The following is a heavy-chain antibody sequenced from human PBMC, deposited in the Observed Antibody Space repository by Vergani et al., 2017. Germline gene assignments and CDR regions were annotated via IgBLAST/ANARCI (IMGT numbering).Heavy chain of an antibody. Sequence: QVQLQKSGPGLVKPSETLSLTCTVSGDSVISTDYHWGWIRQPPGKGLEWIGSMDYSGSTSYNPSLESRISISFETPKNQFSLRLTSVTAADTAVYYCASKRGACRAAYCHSYDFWGPGTLVGVSS. CDR1: GDSVISTDYH. V-gene: IGHV4-39*01. D-gene: IGHD2-15*01. J-gene: IGHJ4*02. CDR2: MDYSGST. CDR3: ASKRGACRAAYCHSYDF.